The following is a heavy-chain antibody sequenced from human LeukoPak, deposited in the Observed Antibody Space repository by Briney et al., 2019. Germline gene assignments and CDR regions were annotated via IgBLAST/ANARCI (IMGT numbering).Heavy chain of an antibody. CDR3: AKGGKLRYFDWLYYFDS. Sequence: GSLRLSCAASGFTFSSYWMNWVRQTPGKGLEWVANIRQDGSEKYYVDSVKGRFTISRDNAKNSLYLQMNSLRAEDTAVYYCAKGGKLRYFDWLYYFDSWGQGTLVTVSS. CDR1: GFTFSSYW. D-gene: IGHD3-9*01. V-gene: IGHV3-7*03. J-gene: IGHJ4*02. CDR2: IRQDGSEK.